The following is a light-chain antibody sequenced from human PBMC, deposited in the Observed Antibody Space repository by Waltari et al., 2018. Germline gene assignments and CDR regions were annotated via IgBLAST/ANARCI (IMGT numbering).Light chain of an antibody. Sequence: SFEVTQPPSVSVSPGQPATLICTGDGLGAKYASWYQQKPGQSPLLVIYQDDKRPFGISERFSGTNSGNTATLTIGGTQAMDEADYYCQAWHSSAVVFGGGTKLTVL. J-gene: IGLJ2*01. CDR1: GLGAKY. CDR3: QAWHSSAVV. V-gene: IGLV3-1*01. CDR2: QDD.